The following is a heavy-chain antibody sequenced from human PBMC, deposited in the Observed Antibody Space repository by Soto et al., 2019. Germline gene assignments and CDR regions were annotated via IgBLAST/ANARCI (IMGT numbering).Heavy chain of an antibody. D-gene: IGHD5-12*01. CDR1: GGTFSSYA. Sequence: SVKVSCKASGGTFSSYAISWARQAPGQGLEWMGGIIPIFGTANYAQKFQGRVTITADESTSTAYMELRSLRSDDTAVYYCARGDPIVATASDFDYWGQGTLVTVSS. V-gene: IGHV1-69*13. CDR3: ARGDPIVATASDFDY. J-gene: IGHJ4*02. CDR2: IIPIFGTA.